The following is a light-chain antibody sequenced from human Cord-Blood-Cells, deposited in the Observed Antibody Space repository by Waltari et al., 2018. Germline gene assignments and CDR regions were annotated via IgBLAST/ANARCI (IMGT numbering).Light chain of an antibody. CDR3: CSYAGSYTWV. CDR1: SSDVGGYNY. J-gene: IGLJ3*02. V-gene: IGLV2-11*01. CDR2: DVS. Sequence: QSALTQPRSVSGSPGQSVSISCTGTSSDVGGYNYVSWFQQYPGKAPKLMLYDVSQRPSGVPDRFSGSKSGNTASLTISGLQAEDEADYYCCSYAGSYTWVFGGGTKLTVL.